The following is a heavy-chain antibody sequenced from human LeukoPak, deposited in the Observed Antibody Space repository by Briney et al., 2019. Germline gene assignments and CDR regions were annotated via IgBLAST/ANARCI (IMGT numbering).Heavy chain of an antibody. CDR3: ASGSGITLDFWSGYLPPRYYYYMDV. J-gene: IGHJ6*03. V-gene: IGHV3-30*01. D-gene: IGHD3-3*01. CDR2: ISYDGSNK. CDR1: GFTFSSYA. Sequence: PGGFLRLSCAASGFTFSSYAMHWVRQAPGKGLEWVAVISYDGSNKYYADSVKGRFTISRDNSKNTLYLQMNSLRAEDTAVYYCASGSGITLDFWSGYLPPRYYYYMDVWGKGTTVTVSS.